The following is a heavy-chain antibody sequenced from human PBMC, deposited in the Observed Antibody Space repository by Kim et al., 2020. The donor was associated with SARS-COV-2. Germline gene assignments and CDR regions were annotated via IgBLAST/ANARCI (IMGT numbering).Heavy chain of an antibody. CDR3: ARAVSHYYYMDV. Sequence: GGSLRLSCAASGFTFSSYAMHWVRQAPGKGLEYVSAISSNGGSTHYANSVKGRFTISRDNSKNTLYLQMGSLRAEDMAVYYCARAVSHYYYMDVWGKGTTVTVSS. CDR1: GFTFSSYA. V-gene: IGHV3-64*01. D-gene: IGHD1-20*01. CDR2: ISSNGGST. J-gene: IGHJ6*03.